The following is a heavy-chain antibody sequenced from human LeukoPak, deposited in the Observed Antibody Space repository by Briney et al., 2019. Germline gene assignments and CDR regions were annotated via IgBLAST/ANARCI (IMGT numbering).Heavy chain of an antibody. CDR3: ARYRSAAYYFEY. CDR2: MNPGSGKT. J-gene: IGHJ4*02. D-gene: IGHD4-11*01. Sequence: GASVKVSCKASGYTFTSYDINWVRQATGLGLEWVGWMNPGSGKTGYAQKFQGRVTITASTSTSTGYMELSSLTSEDTAVYYCARYRSAAYYFEYWGQGTLVTVSS. CDR1: GYTFTSYD. V-gene: IGHV1-8*03.